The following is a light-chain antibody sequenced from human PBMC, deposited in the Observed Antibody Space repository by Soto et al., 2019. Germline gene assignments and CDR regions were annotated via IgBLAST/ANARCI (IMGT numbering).Light chain of an antibody. J-gene: IGKJ3*01. CDR2: GAS. CDR3: QRTYSTPFT. CDR1: QSISSH. Sequence: DIQMTQSPSSLSASVRDRITITCRASQSISSHLNWYQQKPGKAPNLLIYGASSLQRGVPSRFSGSGSGTDLTLTISSLQPEDFATYYCQRTYSTPFTFGPGTIVDVK. V-gene: IGKV1-39*01.